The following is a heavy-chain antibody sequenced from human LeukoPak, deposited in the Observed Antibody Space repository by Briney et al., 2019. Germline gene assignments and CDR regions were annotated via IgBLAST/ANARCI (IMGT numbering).Heavy chain of an antibody. Sequence: SETLSLTCTVSGGSISSYYWSWIRQPPGKGLEWIGYIYYSGGTNYNPSLKSRVTISVDTSKNQFSLKLSSVTAADTAVYYCAREGYGTGFDYWGQGTLVTVSS. J-gene: IGHJ4*02. D-gene: IGHD2-8*02. CDR1: GGSISSYY. CDR2: IYYSGGT. CDR3: AREGYGTGFDY. V-gene: IGHV4-59*01.